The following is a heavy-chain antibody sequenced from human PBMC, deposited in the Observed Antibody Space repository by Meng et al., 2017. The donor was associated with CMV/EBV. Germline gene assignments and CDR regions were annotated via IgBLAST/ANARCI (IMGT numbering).Heavy chain of an antibody. D-gene: IGHD6-13*01. CDR2: ISGSGGST. Sequence: SVFTCSSYAMGWVRQAPGKGLEWVSAISGSGGSTYYADSVKGRFTISRDNSKNTLYLQMNSLRAEDTAVYYCAKDRAAVGYKGSDYWGQGTLVTVSS. CDR1: VFTCSSYA. V-gene: IGHV3-23*01. J-gene: IGHJ4*02. CDR3: AKDRAAVGYKGSDY.